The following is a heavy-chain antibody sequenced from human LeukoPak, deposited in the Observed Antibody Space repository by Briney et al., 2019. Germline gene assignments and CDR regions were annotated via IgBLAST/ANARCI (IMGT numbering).Heavy chain of an antibody. CDR1: GSTFSDYY. Sequence: GGSLRLSCAASGSTFSDYYMSWIRQAPGKGLEWVSYISSSGSTIYYADSVKGRFTISRDNAKNSLYLQMNSLRAEDTAVYYCARDPIVVVPAAHYYYHGMDVWGQGTTVTVSS. CDR2: ISSSGSTI. V-gene: IGHV3-11*01. J-gene: IGHJ6*02. CDR3: ARDPIVVVPAAHYYYHGMDV. D-gene: IGHD2-2*01.